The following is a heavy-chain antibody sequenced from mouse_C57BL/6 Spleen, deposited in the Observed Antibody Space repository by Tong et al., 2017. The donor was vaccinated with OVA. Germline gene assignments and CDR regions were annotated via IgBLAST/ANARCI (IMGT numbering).Heavy chain of an antibody. D-gene: IGHD1-1*01. J-gene: IGHJ3*01. V-gene: IGHV5-4*01. CDR1: GFTFSSYA. Sequence: EVQLQESGGGLVKPGGSLKLSCAASGFTFSSYAMSWVRQTPEKRLEWVATISDGGSYTYYPDNVKGRFTISRDNAKNNLYLQMSHLKSEDTAMYYCARDRYGSQFAYWGQGTLVTVSA. CDR2: ISDGGSYT. CDR3: ARDRYGSQFAY.